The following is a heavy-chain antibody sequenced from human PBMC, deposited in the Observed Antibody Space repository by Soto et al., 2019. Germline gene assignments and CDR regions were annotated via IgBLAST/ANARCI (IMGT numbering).Heavy chain of an antibody. Sequence: SVKVSCKASGGTFSSYAISWVRQAPGQGLEWMGGIIPIFGTANYAQKFQGRVTITADESTSTAYMELSSLRSEDTAVYYCARAPTNYDSSGYYGGGANWFDHWG. CDR1: GGTFSSYA. J-gene: IGHJ5*02. CDR2: IIPIFGTA. D-gene: IGHD3-22*01. V-gene: IGHV1-69*13. CDR3: ARAPTNYDSSGYYGGGANWFDH.